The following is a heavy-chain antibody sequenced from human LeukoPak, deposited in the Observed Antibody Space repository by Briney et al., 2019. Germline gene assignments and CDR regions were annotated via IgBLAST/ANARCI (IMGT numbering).Heavy chain of an antibody. CDR2: MYYSGSI. D-gene: IGHD3-16*01. J-gene: IGHJ5*02. CDR1: GGTISNLY. CDR3: AREYHWGRGFDP. V-gene: IGHV4-59*01. Sequence: SETLSLTRSVSGGTISNLYLTWIRQAPGKGLEWIGYMYYSGSINYNPSLKSRVTISGDTSKNQLSLKLNSATAADTAVYYCAREYHWGRGFDPWGQGIMVTVSS.